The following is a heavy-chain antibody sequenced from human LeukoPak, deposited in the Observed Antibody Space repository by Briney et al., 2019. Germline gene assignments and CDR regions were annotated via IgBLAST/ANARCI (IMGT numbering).Heavy chain of an antibody. J-gene: IGHJ4*02. CDR1: GFTVSGHY. V-gene: IGHV3-66*01. CDR2: IHTGVST. CDR3: ARARPFGGYDGFDY. D-gene: IGHD5-12*01. Sequence: PGGSLRLSCAASGFTVSGHYMSWVRQAPSKGLEWVSIIHTGVSTYYADSVKGRFIISRDNSKNTLFLQMSSLRAEDTAVYYCARARPFGGYDGFDYWGQGTLVTVSS.